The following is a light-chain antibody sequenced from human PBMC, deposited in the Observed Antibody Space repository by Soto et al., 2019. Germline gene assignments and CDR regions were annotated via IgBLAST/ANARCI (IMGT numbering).Light chain of an antibody. CDR1: SSDVGNYNS. CDR2: DVS. J-gene: IGLJ1*01. CDR3: GSYTSSRTYV. V-gene: IGLV2-14*01. Sequence: QSVLTQPASVSGFPGQSITISCTGTSSDVGNYNSVSWYKQRPGKAPKFMISDVSDRPAGVSNRFSGSKSGSTATLTISSLQAEDEADYYCGSYTSSRTYVFGTGTKLTVL.